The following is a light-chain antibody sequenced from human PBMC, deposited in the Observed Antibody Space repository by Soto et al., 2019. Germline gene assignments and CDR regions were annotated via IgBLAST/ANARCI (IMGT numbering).Light chain of an antibody. J-gene: IGKJ4*01. CDR1: QSVDTKY. CDR2: GTS. V-gene: IGKV3-20*01. Sequence: EIVLTQSPDTLALSPGDTATLSCRTSQSVDTKYLAWYQQKPGQAPRLLIYGTSRRATASPDRISGSGSGTDFTLTISRLEPEDFAVYYWQQYVTSPLTFGGGTKVEIK. CDR3: QQYVTSPLT.